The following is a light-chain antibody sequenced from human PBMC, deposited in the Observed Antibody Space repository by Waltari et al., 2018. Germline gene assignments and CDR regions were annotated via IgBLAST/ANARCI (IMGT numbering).Light chain of an antibody. J-gene: IGLJ2*01. CDR1: NSDIGSYSY. V-gene: IGLV2-14*04. CDR3: SSYTGRGTVI. Sequence: PGQPITISCTGTNSDIGSYSYLSWYQQYPGKAPKLIIYDLTERPSGVSTRFSGSKSGNTASLTISGLQADDEADYFCSSYTGRGTVIFGRGTMVTVL. CDR2: DLT.